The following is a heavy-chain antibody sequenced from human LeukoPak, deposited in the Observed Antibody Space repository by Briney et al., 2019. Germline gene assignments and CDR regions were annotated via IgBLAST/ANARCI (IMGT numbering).Heavy chain of an antibody. Sequence: GGSLRLSCAASGFTFSSYEMNWVRQAPGKGLEWVSYISSSGSTIYYADSVKGRFTISRDNAKNSLYLQMNSLRADDTAVYYCARETYYYDSSAPYWGQGTLVTVSS. V-gene: IGHV3-48*03. CDR1: GFTFSSYE. J-gene: IGHJ4*02. D-gene: IGHD3-22*01. CDR2: ISSSGSTI. CDR3: ARETYYYDSSAPY.